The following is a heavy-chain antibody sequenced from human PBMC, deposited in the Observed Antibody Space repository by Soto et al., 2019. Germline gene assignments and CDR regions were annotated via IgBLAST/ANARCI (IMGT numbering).Heavy chain of an antibody. CDR3: ATDLYYYETTGFYFFLPLDY. J-gene: IGHJ4*02. CDR2: ISYSGAT. Sequence: SETLSLTCAFSGVSISSTTYYWGWIRQPPGKGLEWIGTISYSGATYYNPSLKSRVTISVDTSNNQLFLKLTSVTAADTAVYYCATDLYYYETTGFYFFLPLDYWGQGALVPVSS. CDR1: GVSISSTTYY. D-gene: IGHD3-22*01. V-gene: IGHV4-39*01.